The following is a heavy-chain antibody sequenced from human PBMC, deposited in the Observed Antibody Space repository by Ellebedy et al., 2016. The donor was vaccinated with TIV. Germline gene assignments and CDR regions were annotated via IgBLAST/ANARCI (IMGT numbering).Heavy chain of an antibody. V-gene: IGHV3-11*01. J-gene: IGHJ4*02. D-gene: IGHD1-26*01. Sequence: GESLKISCAASGFTFSDYYMPWILQAPGKGLEWVSYISSSGSTIYYADSVKGRFTISRDNAKNSLYLQMNSLRAEDTALYHCAMCARLGVGKDWGQGTLVTVSS. CDR1: GFTFSDYY. CDR3: AMCARLGVGKD. CDR2: ISSSGSTI.